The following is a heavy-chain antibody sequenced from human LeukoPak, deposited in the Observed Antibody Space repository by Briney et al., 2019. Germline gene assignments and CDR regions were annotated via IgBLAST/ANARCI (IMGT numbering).Heavy chain of an antibody. J-gene: IGHJ4*02. Sequence: ASVKVSCNASGYDFTSSHMHWVRLAPGQGFEWMGIINPSSGGTSYAQKFRPRVTMTSDTSANSFFMELSSLTSDDTAMYYCARMGRTAMAPDFWGQGTLVTVSS. V-gene: IGHV1-46*01. CDR3: ARMGRTAMAPDF. CDR2: INPSSGGT. CDR1: GYDFTSSH. D-gene: IGHD5-18*01.